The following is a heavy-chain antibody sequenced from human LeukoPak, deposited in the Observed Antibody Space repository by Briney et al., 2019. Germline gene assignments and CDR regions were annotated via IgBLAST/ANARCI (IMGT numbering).Heavy chain of an antibody. CDR2: SDGSGRLT. J-gene: IGHJ4*02. Sequence: GGSLRLSCAASGFTFKNFAMSWVRQAPGRGLEWVSSSDGSGRLTYYDDSVKGRFTISRDNSKDTLYLEMDSLRPEDSAVYYCARAISQFVIGGAAYWGQGTQVTVSS. V-gene: IGHV3-23*01. CDR3: ARAISQFVIGGAAY. D-gene: IGHD3-10*01. CDR1: GFTFKNFA.